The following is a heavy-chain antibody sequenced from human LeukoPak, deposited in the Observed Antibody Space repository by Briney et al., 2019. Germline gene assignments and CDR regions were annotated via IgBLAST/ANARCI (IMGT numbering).Heavy chain of an antibody. CDR2: ISGSGGST. CDR1: GFTFSSYA. V-gene: IGHV3-23*01. CDR3: EKDLTVGVVQAALPNYYSGRAV. Sequence: PGGSLRLSCAASGFTFSSYAMSWVRQAPGKGLEWVSAISGSGGSTYYADSVKGRFTISRDNSKNTLYLQMNSLRAEDTALYYCEKDLTVGVVQAALPNYYSGRAVGGKGPRVTFSS. J-gene: IGHJ6*04. D-gene: IGHD2-2*01.